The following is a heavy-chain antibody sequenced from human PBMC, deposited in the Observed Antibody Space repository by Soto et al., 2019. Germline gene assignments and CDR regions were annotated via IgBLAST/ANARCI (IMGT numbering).Heavy chain of an antibody. D-gene: IGHD3-3*01. V-gene: IGHV4-30-4*01. CDR1: GGSISSGDYY. CDR3: ARESYDFWSGYFHFDY. J-gene: IGHJ4*02. Sequence: PSETLSLTCTVSGGSISSGDYYWSWIRQPPGKGLEWIGYIYYSGSTYYNPSLKSRVTISVDTSKNQFSLKLSSVTAADTAVYYCARESYDFWSGYFHFDYCGQGTLVTVSS. CDR2: IYYSGST.